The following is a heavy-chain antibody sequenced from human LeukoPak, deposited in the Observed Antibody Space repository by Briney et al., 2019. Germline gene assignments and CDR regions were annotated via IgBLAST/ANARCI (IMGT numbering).Heavy chain of an antibody. CDR2: ISDSGGST. V-gene: IGHV3-23*01. Sequence: GGSLRLSCAASGFTFSISAMSWVRQAPGKGLEWVSGISDSGGSTFYADSVKGRFTISRDNFKNILYLQMNSLRADDTAVYYCAKVNDILTGYYTPYYFDYWGQGTLVTVSS. D-gene: IGHD3-9*01. CDR3: AKVNDILTGYYTPYYFDY. J-gene: IGHJ4*02. CDR1: GFTFSISA.